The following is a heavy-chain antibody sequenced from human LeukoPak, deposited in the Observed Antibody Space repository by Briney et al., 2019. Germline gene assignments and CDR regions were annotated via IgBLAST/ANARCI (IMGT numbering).Heavy chain of an antibody. CDR3: ASEDAYCGGDCYPY. D-gene: IGHD2-21*02. V-gene: IGHV4-34*01. J-gene: IGHJ4*02. CDR1: GGSFSGYY. Sequence: SETLSLTCAVYGGSFSGYYWSWIRQPPGKGLEWIGEINHSGSTNYNPSLKSRVTISVDTSKNQFSLKLSSVTASDTAVYYCASEDAYCGGDCYPYWGQGTLVTVSS. CDR2: INHSGST.